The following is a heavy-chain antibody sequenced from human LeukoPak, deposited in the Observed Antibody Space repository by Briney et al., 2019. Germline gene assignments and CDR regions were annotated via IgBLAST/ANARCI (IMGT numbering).Heavy chain of an antibody. CDR2: IYYSGST. CDR1: GGSISSGGYY. CDR3: ARTDYGGNSGSDSHYYYYYGMDV. J-gene: IGHJ6*02. Sequence: PSQTLSLTCTVSGGSISSGGYYWSWIRQHPGKGLEWIGYIYYSGSTYYNPSLKSRVTISVDTSKNQFSLKLSSVTAADTAVYYCARTDYGGNSGSDSHYYYYYGMDVWGQGTTVTVSS. V-gene: IGHV4-31*03. D-gene: IGHD4-23*01.